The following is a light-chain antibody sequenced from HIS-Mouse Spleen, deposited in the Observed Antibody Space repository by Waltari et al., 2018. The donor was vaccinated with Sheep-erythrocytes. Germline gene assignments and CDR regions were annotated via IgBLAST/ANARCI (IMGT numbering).Light chain of an antibody. V-gene: IGLV3-1*01. CDR3: QAWDSSTVV. CDR2: QDS. CDR1: KLGDKY. J-gene: IGLJ2*01. Sequence: SYELTQPPSVSVSPGQTASITCSGDKLGDKYACWYQQKPGQSPVLVIYQDSKRPSGIPVRFSCSNSGNTATLTISGTQAMDEADYYCQAWDSSTVVFGGGTKLT.